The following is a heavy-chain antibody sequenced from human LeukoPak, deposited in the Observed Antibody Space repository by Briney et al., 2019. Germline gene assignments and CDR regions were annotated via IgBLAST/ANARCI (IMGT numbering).Heavy chain of an antibody. J-gene: IGHJ6*02. Sequence: GGSLRLSCAASGFTFSSYWMSWVRQAPGKGLEWVANIKQDGSEKYYVDSVKGRFTISRDNAKNSLYLQMNSLRAEDTAVYYCARVGYYYGSGSYYKDYYYCGMDVWGQGTTVTVSS. CDR2: IKQDGSEK. CDR1: GFTFSSYW. V-gene: IGHV3-7*01. D-gene: IGHD3-10*01. CDR3: ARVGYYYGSGSYYKDYYYCGMDV.